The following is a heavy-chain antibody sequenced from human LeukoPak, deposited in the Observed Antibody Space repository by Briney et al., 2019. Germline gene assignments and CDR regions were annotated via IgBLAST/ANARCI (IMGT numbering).Heavy chain of an antibody. J-gene: IGHJ6*03. CDR3: ARAPVGWFWDNYYYYYMDV. CDR2: IYYSGST. Sequence: PSETLSLTCTVSGGSISSYYWSWIRQPPGKGLEWIGYIYYSGSTNYNPSLKSRVTISVDTSKNQFSLKLSSVTAADTAVYYCARAPVGWFWDNYYYYYMDVWGKGTTVTVSS. CDR1: GGSISSYY. V-gene: IGHV4-59*01. D-gene: IGHD3-10*01.